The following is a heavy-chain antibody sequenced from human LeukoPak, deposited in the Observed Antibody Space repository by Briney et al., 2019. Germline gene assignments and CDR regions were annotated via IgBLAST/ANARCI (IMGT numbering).Heavy chain of an antibody. Sequence: GGSLRLSCAASGFTFSSYAMSWVRQAPGKGLEWVSAISGSGGSTYYADSEKGRFTISRDNSKNTLYLQMNSLRAEDTAVYYCAKWGSYYYDSSGYPGPYYFDYWGQGTLVTVSS. CDR2: ISGSGGST. CDR3: AKWGSYYYDSSGYPGPYYFDY. J-gene: IGHJ4*02. V-gene: IGHV3-23*01. CDR1: GFTFSSYA. D-gene: IGHD3-22*01.